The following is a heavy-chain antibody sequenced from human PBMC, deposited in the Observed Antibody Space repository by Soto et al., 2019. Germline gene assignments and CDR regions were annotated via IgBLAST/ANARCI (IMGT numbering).Heavy chain of an antibody. CDR3: ARPKALLMVSD. Sequence: PGGSLRLSCAASGFTFSSYAMHWVRQAPGKGLEWVAVISYDGSNKYYADSVKGRFTISRDNSKNTLYLQMNSLRAEDTAVYYCARPKALLMVSDWGQGTLVTVSS. J-gene: IGHJ4*02. D-gene: IGHD2-8*01. V-gene: IGHV3-30-3*01. CDR1: GFTFSSYA. CDR2: ISYDGSNK.